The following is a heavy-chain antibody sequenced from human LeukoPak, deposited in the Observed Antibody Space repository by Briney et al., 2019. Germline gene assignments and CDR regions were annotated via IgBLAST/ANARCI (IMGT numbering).Heavy chain of an antibody. CDR1: GAFITNSHW. CDR3: ATYFYGEYGSYYFDY. J-gene: IGHJ4*02. CDR2: IYHSGTT. V-gene: IGHV4-4*02. D-gene: IGHD4-17*01. Sequence: SGTLSLTCAVSGAFITNSHWWSWARQPPGNGLEWIGEIYHSGTTNYNPSLKSRVTMSVDKSKNQFSLKLSSVTAADTAIYYCATYFYGEYGSYYFDYWGQGTLVTVSS.